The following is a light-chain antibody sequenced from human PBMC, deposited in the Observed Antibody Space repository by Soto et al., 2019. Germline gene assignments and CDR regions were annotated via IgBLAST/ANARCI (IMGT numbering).Light chain of an antibody. V-gene: IGKV3-20*01. CDR2: GAS. Sequence: LSCRASQSVSSSFLAWYQQKVGQAPRLLIYGASSRATGIPDRFSGSGSGTDFTLTISRLDPEDFAVYYCQQYGSSWTFGQGTKVDIK. CDR1: QSVSSSF. J-gene: IGKJ1*01. CDR3: QQYGSSWT.